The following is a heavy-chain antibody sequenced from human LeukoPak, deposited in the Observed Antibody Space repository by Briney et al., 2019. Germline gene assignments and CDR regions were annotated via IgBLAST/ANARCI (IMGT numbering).Heavy chain of an antibody. D-gene: IGHD3-3*01. Sequence: GGSLRLSCAASGFTFSSYAMHWVRQAPGKGLEWVAVISYDGSNKYYADSVKGRFTISRDNSKNTLYLQMNSLRAEDTAAYYCARDFWAVDDYYYYGMDVWGQGTTVTVSS. CDR3: ARDFWAVDDYYYYGMDV. CDR1: GFTFSSYA. CDR2: ISYDGSNK. V-gene: IGHV3-30*04. J-gene: IGHJ6*02.